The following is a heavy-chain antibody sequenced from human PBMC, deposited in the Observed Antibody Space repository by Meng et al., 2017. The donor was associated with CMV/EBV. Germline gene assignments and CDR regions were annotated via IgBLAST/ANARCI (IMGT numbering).Heavy chain of an antibody. CDR2: INPNSGGT. CDR1: GYTFTDYY. V-gene: IGHV1-2*02. CDR3: ASYCSGGSCYYY. J-gene: IGHJ4*02. Sequence: GESLKISCKASGYTFTDYYMHWVRQAPGQGLEWMGWINPNSGGTNYAQKFQGRVTMTSDTSISTAYMELSRLRSDDTAVYYCASYCSGGSCYYYWGQGTLVTVSS. D-gene: IGHD2-15*01.